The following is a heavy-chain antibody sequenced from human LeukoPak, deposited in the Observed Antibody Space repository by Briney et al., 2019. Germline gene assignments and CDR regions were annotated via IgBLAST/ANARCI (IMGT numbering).Heavy chain of an antibody. D-gene: IGHD3-10*01. CDR1: GYTFTSYG. CDR3: ARAMSGDLLDF. J-gene: IGHJ4*02. V-gene: IGHV1-18*01. CDR2: ISASSGST. Sequence: ASVKVSCKASGYTFTSYGISWVRQAPGQRLEYMGWISASSGSTDYAQKFQGRVTMSRDTSVSTVYMGLRWLTTDDTAVYYCARAMSGDLLDFWGQGTLVTVSS.